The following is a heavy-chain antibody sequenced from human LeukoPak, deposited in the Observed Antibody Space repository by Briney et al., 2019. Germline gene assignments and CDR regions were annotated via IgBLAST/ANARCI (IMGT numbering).Heavy chain of an antibody. CDR3: ARDSVTTGYYFKY. J-gene: IGHJ4*02. CDR2: ISYDGKNK. Sequence: SGRSLRLSCAASGFTFSVCAMYWVRQAPGKGLEWVALISYDGKNKYYADSVKGRFTISRDDSRNTLYLQMNSLRAEDTAVYYCARDSVTTGYYFKYWGQGTLVTVS. D-gene: IGHD4-17*01. CDR1: GFTFSVCA. V-gene: IGHV3-30*04.